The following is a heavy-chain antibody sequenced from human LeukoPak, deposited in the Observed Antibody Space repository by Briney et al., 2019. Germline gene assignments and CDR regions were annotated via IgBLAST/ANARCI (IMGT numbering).Heavy chain of an antibody. V-gene: IGHV3-23*01. CDR2: IGSSGGGI. CDR3: AIDPNWGTHS. J-gene: IGHJ4*02. CDR1: GFTFSTYT. Sequence: PGGSLRLSCAASGFTFSTYTMYWVRHPPGKRLEWVSIIGSSGGGIHYADSVKGRFTISRDNSKNALYLQMNSLRVGDTAVYYCAIDPNWGTHSWGQGTLVTVSS. D-gene: IGHD7-27*01.